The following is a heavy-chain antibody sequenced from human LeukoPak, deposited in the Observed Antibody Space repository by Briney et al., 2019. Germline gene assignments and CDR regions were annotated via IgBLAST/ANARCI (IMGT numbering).Heavy chain of an antibody. Sequence: GASVKVSCKASGYTLTSYYMHWVRQAPGQGLEWMGIINPSGGSTSYAQKFQGRVTMTRDTSTSTVYMELSSLRSEDTAVYYCARDLKGKTTVTHDAFDIWGQGTMVTVSS. V-gene: IGHV1-46*01. CDR1: GYTLTSYY. D-gene: IGHD4-17*01. J-gene: IGHJ3*02. CDR3: ARDLKGKTTVTHDAFDI. CDR2: INPSGGST.